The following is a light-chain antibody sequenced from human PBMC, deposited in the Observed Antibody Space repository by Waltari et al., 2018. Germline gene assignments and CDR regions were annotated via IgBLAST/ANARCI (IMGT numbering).Light chain of an antibody. V-gene: IGKV3-15*01. J-gene: IGKJ4*01. CDR2: DAS. CDR1: QSVSSN. CDR3: QQYRDWPPPT. Sequence: EIVMTQSPATLSVSPGDRATLSCRASQSVSSNIAWYQQKPGQAPRLLIYDASVRTAGIPARCGGSGFGTEFTLTISSLQSEDFAIYNCQQYRDWPPPTFGGGTKVEI.